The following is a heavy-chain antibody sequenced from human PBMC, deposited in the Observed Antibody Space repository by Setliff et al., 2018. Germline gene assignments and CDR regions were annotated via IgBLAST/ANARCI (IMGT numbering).Heavy chain of an antibody. Sequence: ASVKVSCKAAGYTFVSYGLSWVRQAPGQGLEWMGWISAYTGKADYAQNFQGRVTMTTDTSTSTAYMELRSLRYDDTAVYYCVRDSRITVLGVDNYHYMDVWGRGATVTVSS. CDR3: VRDSRITVLGVDNYHYMDV. D-gene: IGHD3-3*01. CDR1: GYTFVSYG. CDR2: ISAYTGKA. V-gene: IGHV1-18*01. J-gene: IGHJ6*03.